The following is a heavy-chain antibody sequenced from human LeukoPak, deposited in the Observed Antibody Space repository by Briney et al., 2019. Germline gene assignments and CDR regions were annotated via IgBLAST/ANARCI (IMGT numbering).Heavy chain of an antibody. J-gene: IGHJ5*02. D-gene: IGHD3-22*01. CDR3: ARASSGNWFDP. CDR1: GGSVSSGSYY. V-gene: IGHV4-61*01. CDR2: IYYSGST. Sequence: SETLSLTCTVPGGSVSSGSYYRSWIRQPPGKGLEFIGHIYYSGSTNYNHSLKSRVTISVDTSKNQFSLKLTSMTAADTAVYYCARASSGNWFDPWGQGTLVTVSS.